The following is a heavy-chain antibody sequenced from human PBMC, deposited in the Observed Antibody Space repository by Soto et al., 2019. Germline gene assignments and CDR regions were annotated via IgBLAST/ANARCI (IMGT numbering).Heavy chain of an antibody. CDR2: ISGSGGST. V-gene: IGHV3-23*01. J-gene: IGHJ6*02. Sequence: GGSLRLSCAASGFTFSSYAMSWVRQAPGKGLEWVSAISGSGGSTYYADSVKGRFTISRDNSKNTLYLQMNSLRAEDTAVYYCANPPTTVTTFYYYGMDVWGQGTTVTVSS. D-gene: IGHD4-17*01. CDR3: ANPPTTVTTFYYYGMDV. CDR1: GFTFSSYA.